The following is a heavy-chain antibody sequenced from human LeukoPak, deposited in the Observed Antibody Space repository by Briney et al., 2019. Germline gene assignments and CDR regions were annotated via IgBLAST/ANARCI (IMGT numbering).Heavy chain of an antibody. V-gene: IGHV3-23*01. CDR3: AKDLSSGCLDY. J-gene: IGHJ4*02. D-gene: IGHD6-19*01. CDR2: ISGSGTGT. Sequence: GGSLRLSCAASEFTFSSHAMSWVRQAPGKGLEWVSTISGSGTGTYYADSVKGRFTISRDNSKKTLYLQMNSLRAEDTAVYYCAKDLSSGCLDYWGQGTLVTVSS. CDR1: EFTFSSHA.